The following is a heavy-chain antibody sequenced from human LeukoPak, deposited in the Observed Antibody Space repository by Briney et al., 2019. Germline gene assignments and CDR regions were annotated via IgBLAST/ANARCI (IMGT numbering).Heavy chain of an antibody. CDR2: IKQDGNEK. CDR1: GFTFSSYW. J-gene: IGHJ4*02. V-gene: IGHV3-7*01. Sequence: GGSLRLSCAASGFTFSSYWMTWVRQAPGKGLEWVASIKQDGNEKYYVDSVKGRFTIYRDNARNSLYLQMSSLRADDTAVYYCARDGAFRIYDYWGQGTLVTVSS. CDR3: ARDGAFRIYDY. D-gene: IGHD3-3*02.